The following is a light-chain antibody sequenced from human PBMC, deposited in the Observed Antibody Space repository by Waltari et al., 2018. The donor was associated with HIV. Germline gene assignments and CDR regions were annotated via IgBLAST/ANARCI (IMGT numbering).Light chain of an antibody. V-gene: IGLV2-8*01. CDR2: EVT. CDR3: SSYAPTNKFYVL. J-gene: IGLJ2*01. CDR1: SSDIGGYND. Sequence: SALTQPPSASGSPGQSVTMSCTGTSSDIGGYNDVSWHQQHPGKAPQLIMTEVTKRPSGVPARFSGSKSGNTASLTVSGLQADDEAHDYCSSYAPTNKFYVLFGGGTTLTVL.